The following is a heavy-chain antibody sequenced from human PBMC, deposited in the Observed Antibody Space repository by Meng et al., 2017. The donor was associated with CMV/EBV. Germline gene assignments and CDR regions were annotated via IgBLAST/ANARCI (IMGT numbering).Heavy chain of an antibody. CDR3: ARLRGRYWFDP. D-gene: IGHD3-10*01. CDR1: GGSFSGYY. J-gene: IGHJ5*02. V-gene: IGHV4-34*01. Sequence: ESLKISCAVYGGSFSGYYWSWIRQPPGKGLEWIGSIYYSGSTYYNPPLKSRVTISVDTSKNQFSLKLSSVTAADTAVYYCARLRGRYWFDPWGQGTLVTVSS. CDR2: IYYSGST.